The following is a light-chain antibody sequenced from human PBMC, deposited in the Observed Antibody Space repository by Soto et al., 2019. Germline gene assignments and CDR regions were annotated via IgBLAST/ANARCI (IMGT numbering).Light chain of an antibody. CDR3: QQTRTYPRT. Sequence: DIQLTQSPSFLSASVGDSVTITCRASQGIAASLAWYQQKPGNPPRLLIYADSTLQSVVPSRFSGSGSGTRGTLTISSLEPEDFATYYCQQTRTYPRTFGGGTKVEMK. CDR2: ADS. J-gene: IGKJ4*01. CDR1: QGIAAS. V-gene: IGKV1-9*01.